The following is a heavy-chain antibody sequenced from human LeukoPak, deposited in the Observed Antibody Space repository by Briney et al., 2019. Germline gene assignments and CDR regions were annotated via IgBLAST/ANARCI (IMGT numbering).Heavy chain of an antibody. J-gene: IGHJ6*02. CDR3: AREPPYGSGSHEAYAMDV. Sequence: GGSLRLSCAASGFTLSSYGTHWVRQVTGKGLEWVSSISSAGDAYYPDSVKGRLTISRENGKNSLYLQMNSLGAGDTAVYYCAREPPYGSGSHEAYAMDVWGQGTTVTVSS. CDR1: GFTLSSYG. D-gene: IGHD3-10*01. V-gene: IGHV3-13*01. CDR2: ISSAGDA.